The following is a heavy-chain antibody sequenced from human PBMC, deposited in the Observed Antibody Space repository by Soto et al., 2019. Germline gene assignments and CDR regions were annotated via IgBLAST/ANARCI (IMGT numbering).Heavy chain of an antibody. CDR1: GYTFTSYA. CDR3: AAGYGSGSYSPNFDY. J-gene: IGHJ4*02. CDR2: SNAGNGNT. Sequence: QVQLVQSGAEVKKPGASVKVSCKASGYTFTSYAMHWVRQAPGQRLEWMGWSNAGNGNTKYSQKFQGRVTITRDTSASTAYMELSSLRSEDTAVYYCAAGYGSGSYSPNFDYWGQGTLVTVSS. V-gene: IGHV1-3*01. D-gene: IGHD3-10*01.